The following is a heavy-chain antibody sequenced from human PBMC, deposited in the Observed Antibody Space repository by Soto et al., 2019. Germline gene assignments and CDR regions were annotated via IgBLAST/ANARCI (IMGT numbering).Heavy chain of an antibody. J-gene: IGHJ2*01. CDR3: ARMSYFYDKWYFDL. CDR2: VYYSGTT. V-gene: IGHV4-30-4*01. CDR1: GASINNNDYY. Sequence: QLQESGPGLVKPSQTLSLTCTVSGASINNNDYYWSWIRQTPGKGLEWIGYVYYSGTTDYIPSLKSRLSMSIDKSQNQFTLKLNSVIAADTATYYCARMSYFYDKWYFDLWGRGTLVTVSS. D-gene: IGHD3-22*01.